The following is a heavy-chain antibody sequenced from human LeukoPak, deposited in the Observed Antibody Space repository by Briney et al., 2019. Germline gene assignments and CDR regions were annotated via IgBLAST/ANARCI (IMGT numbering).Heavy chain of an antibody. D-gene: IGHD3-16*02. CDR3: ARGRYDYVWGSYRPRGYFDY. V-gene: IGHV4-61*02. CDR2: IYTSGST. CDR1: GGSISSGSYY. Sequence: SETLSLTCTVSGGSISSGSYYWSWIRQPAGKGLEWIGRIYTSGSTNYNPSLKSRVTISVDTSKNQFSLKLSSVTAADTAVYYCARGRYDYVWGSYRPRGYFDYWGQGTLVTVSS. J-gene: IGHJ4*02.